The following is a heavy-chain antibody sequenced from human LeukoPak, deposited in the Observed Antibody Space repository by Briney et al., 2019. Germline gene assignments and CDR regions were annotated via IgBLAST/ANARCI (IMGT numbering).Heavy chain of an antibody. Sequence: GGSLRLSCAASGFTFSSYAMSWVRQAPGKGLKWVSAISSSGRDTFYADSVKGRFTISRGEPKNTLYLQMDSLRVEDTAIYYCAERSYGDYYYGMDVWGQGTTVTVSS. V-gene: IGHV3-23*01. J-gene: IGHJ6*02. CDR2: ISSSGRDT. CDR3: AERSYGDYYYGMDV. CDR1: GFTFSSYA. D-gene: IGHD4-17*01.